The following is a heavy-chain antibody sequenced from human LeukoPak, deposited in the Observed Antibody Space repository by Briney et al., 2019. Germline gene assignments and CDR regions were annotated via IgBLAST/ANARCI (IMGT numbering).Heavy chain of an antibody. CDR3: ARAAGYCSGGSCRYPYYYYYMDV. Sequence: SETLPLTCTVSGGSISSHYWSWIRQPPGKGLEWIGYIYYSGSTNYNPSLKSRVTISVDTSKNQFSLKLSSVTAADTAVYYCARAAGYCSGGSCRYPYYYYYMDVWGKGTTVTVYS. D-gene: IGHD2-15*01. CDR2: IYYSGST. CDR1: GGSISSHY. V-gene: IGHV4-59*11. J-gene: IGHJ6*03.